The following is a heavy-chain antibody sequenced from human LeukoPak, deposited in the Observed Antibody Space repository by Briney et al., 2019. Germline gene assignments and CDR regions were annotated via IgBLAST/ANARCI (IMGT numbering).Heavy chain of an antibody. CDR1: GFTFSSYA. Sequence: PGGSLRLSCAASGFTFSSYAMHWVRQAPGKGLEWVAVISYEGSNKYYADSVKGRFTISRDNSKNTVFLQMNSLRPDDTAIYFCARQEARNYYYEGLDYWGQGNLVTVSS. J-gene: IGHJ4*02. CDR3: ARQEARNYYYEGLDY. CDR2: ISYEGSNK. V-gene: IGHV3-30*04. D-gene: IGHD3-22*01.